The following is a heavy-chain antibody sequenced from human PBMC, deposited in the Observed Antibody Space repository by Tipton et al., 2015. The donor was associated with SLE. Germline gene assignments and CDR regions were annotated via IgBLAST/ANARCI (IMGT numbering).Heavy chain of an antibody. V-gene: IGHV3-7*01. CDR2: IKQDGSEK. CDR3: ARDQDSSGWSFDY. D-gene: IGHD6-19*01. J-gene: IGHJ4*02. Sequence: SLRLSCAASGFTFSSYWMSWVRQAPGKGLEWAVNIKQDGSEKYYVDSVKGRFTISRDNAKNSLYLQMNSLRAEDTAVYYCARDQDSSGWSFDYWGQGTLVTVSS. CDR1: GFTFSSYW.